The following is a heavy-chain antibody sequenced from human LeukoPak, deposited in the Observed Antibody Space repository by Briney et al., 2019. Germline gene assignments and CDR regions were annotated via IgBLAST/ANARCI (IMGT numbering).Heavy chain of an antibody. CDR1: GGSFSGYY. Sequence: SETLSLTCAVYGGSFSGYYWSWIRQPPGKGLEWIGEINHSGSTIYNPSLKSRVTISVDTSKNQFSLKLSSVTAADTAVYYCAIIPYSGSNWFDPWGQGTLVTVSS. CDR2: INHSGST. J-gene: IGHJ5*02. D-gene: IGHD3-16*01. V-gene: IGHV4-34*01. CDR3: AIIPYSGSNWFDP.